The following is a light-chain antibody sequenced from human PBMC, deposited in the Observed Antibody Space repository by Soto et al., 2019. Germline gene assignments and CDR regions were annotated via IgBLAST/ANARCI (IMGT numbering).Light chain of an antibody. CDR1: SSNFGAGYD. CDR2: GNS. CDR3: QSYDSSRSGYV. V-gene: IGLV1-40*01. J-gene: IGLJ1*01. Sequence: QSVLTQPPSVSGAPGQRVTISCTGSSSNFGAGYDVHWYQQLPGTAPKLLIYGNSNRPSGVPDRFSGSKSGTSASLAITGLQAEDEADYYCQSYDSSRSGYVFGTGNKVTVL.